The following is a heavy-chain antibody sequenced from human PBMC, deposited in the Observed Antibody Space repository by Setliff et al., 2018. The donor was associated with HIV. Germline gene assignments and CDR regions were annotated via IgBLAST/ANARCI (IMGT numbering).Heavy chain of an antibody. V-gene: IGHV4-59*11. D-gene: IGHD4-17*01. CDR2: IYYSGST. Sequence: PSETLSLTCTVSGGSISSHYWSWIRQPPGKGLEWIGSIYYSGSTNYNPSLKSRVTISVDTSKNQFSLKLSSVTAADTAVYYCARDIATVATPDRADWGQGTLVTVSS. CDR1: GGSISSHY. J-gene: IGHJ4*02. CDR3: ARDIATVATPDRAD.